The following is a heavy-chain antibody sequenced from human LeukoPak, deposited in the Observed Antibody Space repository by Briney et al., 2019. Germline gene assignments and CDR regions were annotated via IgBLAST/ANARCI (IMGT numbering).Heavy chain of an antibody. Sequence: SVKVSCKASGGTFSSYAISWVRQAPGQGLEWMGGIIPIFGTANYAQKFQGRVTITTDESTSTAYMELSSLRSEDTAVYYCARAPHNWGFEAFDIWGQGTMVTVSS. CDR2: IIPIFGTA. J-gene: IGHJ3*02. D-gene: IGHD7-27*01. V-gene: IGHV1-69*05. CDR3: ARAPHNWGFEAFDI. CDR1: GGTFSSYA.